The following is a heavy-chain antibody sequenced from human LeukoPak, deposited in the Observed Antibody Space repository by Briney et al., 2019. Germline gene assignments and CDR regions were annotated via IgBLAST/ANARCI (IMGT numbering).Heavy chain of an antibody. V-gene: IGHV4-31*03. CDR2: IYYRGST. J-gene: IGHJ6*04. D-gene: IGHD2-15*01. CDR1: GGSISSGGYY. CDR3: ARVRYCSGGSCLEGYGMDV. Sequence: PSQTLSLTCTVSGGSISSGGYYWRWIRQHPGRGLEWIEYIYYRGSTYYNPSRKSRVTISVDTSKHQFSLKLSSVTAADTAVYYCARVRYCSGGSCLEGYGMDVWGKGTTVTVSS.